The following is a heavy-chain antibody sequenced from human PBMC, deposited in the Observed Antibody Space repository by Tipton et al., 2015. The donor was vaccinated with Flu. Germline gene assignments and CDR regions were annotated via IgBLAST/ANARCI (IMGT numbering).Heavy chain of an antibody. J-gene: IGHJ4*02. Sequence: LVKPTETLSLTCAISGDSVSSNSAAWNWIRQSPSRGLEWLGRTYYRSKWYNDYAVSVKSRITINPDTSKNQFSLKLSSVTAADTAVYYCAREGHLGYSYGCNFDYWGQGALVTVSS. V-gene: IGHV6-1*01. CDR3: AREGHLGYSYGCNFDY. CDR1: GDSVSSNSAA. CDR2: TYYRSKWYN. D-gene: IGHD5-18*01.